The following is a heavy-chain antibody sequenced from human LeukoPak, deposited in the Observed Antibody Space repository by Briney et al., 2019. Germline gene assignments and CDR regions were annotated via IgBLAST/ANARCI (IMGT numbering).Heavy chain of an antibody. CDR2: INHSGST. CDR3: VRISSGWYSSRSWFDY. D-gene: IGHD6-19*01. CDR1: GGSFSGYY. Sequence: PSETLSLTCAVYGGSFSGYYWSWIRQPPGKGLEWIGEINHSGSTNYNPSLKSRVTISVDTSKNQFSLKLSSVTAADTAVYYCVRISSGWYSSRSWFDYWGQGTLVTVSS. J-gene: IGHJ4*02. V-gene: IGHV4-34*01.